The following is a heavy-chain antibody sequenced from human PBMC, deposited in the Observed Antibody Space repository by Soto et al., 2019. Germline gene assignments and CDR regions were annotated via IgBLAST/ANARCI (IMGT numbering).Heavy chain of an antibody. CDR3: ASLRSSGYYAARGGFDH. CDR1: GGSISSSSYY. V-gene: IGHV4-39*01. CDR2: IYYSGST. J-gene: IGHJ4*02. D-gene: IGHD3-22*01. Sequence: QLQLQESGPGLVKPSETLSLTCTVSGGSISSSSYYWGWIRQPPGKGLEWIGSIYYSGSTYYNPSLKGRSALPVDPSKNYCSLILSCVNAAAAAVYYFASLRSSGYYAARGGFDHWGQGTLVTVPS.